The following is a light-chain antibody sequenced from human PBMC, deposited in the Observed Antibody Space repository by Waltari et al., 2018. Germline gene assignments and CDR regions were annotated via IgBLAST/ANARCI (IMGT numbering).Light chain of an antibody. CDR3: ASWDGSLGGVI. Sequence: QSVLSQPPSASGTPGQRVTISCSGSNYNIGNNFVSWYHQLPGTAPKLLIYRNKQRPSGVPDRFSGSKSGTSASLAISGLRSEDEADYYCASWDGSLGGVIFGGGTKLTVL. V-gene: IGLV1-47*01. CDR2: RNK. CDR1: NYNIGNNF. J-gene: IGLJ2*01.